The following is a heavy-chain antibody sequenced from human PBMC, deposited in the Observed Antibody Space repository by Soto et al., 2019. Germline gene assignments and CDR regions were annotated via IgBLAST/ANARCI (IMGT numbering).Heavy chain of an antibody. CDR3: ARNWFSVAGRFHFDY. CDR2: VDYSGNS. V-gene: IGHV4-59*01. CDR1: GGSTNTYY. D-gene: IGHD6-19*01. J-gene: IGHJ4*02. Sequence: SETLSLTCTVSGGSTNTYYGSWIRQPPRKGLEWIGYVDYSGNSDSSPSLKSRVTISIGTSKKQVSLKLNSVTAADTAVYYCARNWFSVAGRFHFDYWGQGIPVTVSS.